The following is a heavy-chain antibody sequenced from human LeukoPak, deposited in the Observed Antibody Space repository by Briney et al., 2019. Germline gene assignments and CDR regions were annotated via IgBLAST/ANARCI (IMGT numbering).Heavy chain of an antibody. D-gene: IGHD3-22*01. CDR3: AKDYDSSGYYPEYFQH. Sequence: GGSLRLSCAASGFTFSSYAMSWVRQAPGRGLEWVSTISGSGPITFYADSVKGRFTIASDNSKNTLYLQMNSLRAEDTAVYYCAKDYDSSGYYPEYFQHWGQGTLVTVSS. CDR2: ISGSGPIT. V-gene: IGHV3-23*01. J-gene: IGHJ1*01. CDR1: GFTFSSYA.